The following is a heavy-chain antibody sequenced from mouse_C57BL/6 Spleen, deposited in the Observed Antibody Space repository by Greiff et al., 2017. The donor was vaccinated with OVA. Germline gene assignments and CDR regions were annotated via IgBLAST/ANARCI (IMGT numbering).Heavy chain of an antibody. CDR1: GYAFSSSW. CDR2: IYPGDGDT. V-gene: IGHV1-82*01. CDR3: ARGDGSFDY. Sequence: VQLQQSGPELVKPGASVKISCKASGYAFSSSWMNWVKQRPGKGLEWIGRIYPGDGDTNYNGKFKGKATLTADKSSSTAYMQLSSLTSEDSAVYFCARGDGSFDYLGQGTTLTVSS. J-gene: IGHJ2*01. D-gene: IGHD2-3*01.